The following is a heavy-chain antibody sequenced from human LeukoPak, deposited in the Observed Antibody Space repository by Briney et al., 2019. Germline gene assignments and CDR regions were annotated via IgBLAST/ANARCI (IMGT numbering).Heavy chain of an antibody. CDR2: ITGSGTST. CDR1: GFTFSTYG. D-gene: IGHD1-1*01. CDR3: ATVLRGGQRPGSFFDY. V-gene: IGHV3-23*01. J-gene: IGHJ4*02. Sequence: PGGSLRLSCVASGFTFSTYGMSGVRQAPGKGLEWVSAITGSGTSTFYADSVKGRFTFSRDNSKNPLYLQMNTLRAEHTAIYYCATVLRGGQRPGSFFDYWSQGALVTVSS.